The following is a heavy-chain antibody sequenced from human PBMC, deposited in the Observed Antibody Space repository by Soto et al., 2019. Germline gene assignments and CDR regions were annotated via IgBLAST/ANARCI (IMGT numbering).Heavy chain of an antibody. V-gene: IGHV3-33*01. J-gene: IGHJ3*02. CDR3: VRPPRMAPFDI. Sequence: GGSLRLSCAASGFIFSPYGIHWVRQAPGKGLEWVALIRNDGSDKYYAESVTGRFTISRGNSKNTVYLQMNSLRAEDTALYLCVRPPRMAPFDIWGQGTMGSVSS. CDR2: IRNDGSDK. CDR1: GFIFSPYG.